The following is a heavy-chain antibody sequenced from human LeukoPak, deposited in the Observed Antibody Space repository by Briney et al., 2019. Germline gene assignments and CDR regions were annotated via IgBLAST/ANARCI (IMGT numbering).Heavy chain of an antibody. CDR3: ARGVWRDYYAFDI. D-gene: IGHD3-3*01. Sequence: PGGSLRLSCAASGFTFSSYWMHWVRQAPGKGLVWVSRINSDGSSTSYADSVQGRFTISRDNAKNTLYLQMNSLRAEGTAVYYCARGVWRDYYAFDIWGQGTMVTVSS. J-gene: IGHJ3*02. V-gene: IGHV3-74*01. CDR1: GFTFSSYW. CDR2: INSDGSST.